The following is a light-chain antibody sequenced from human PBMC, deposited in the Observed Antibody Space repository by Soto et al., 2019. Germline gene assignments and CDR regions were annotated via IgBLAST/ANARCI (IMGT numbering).Light chain of an antibody. V-gene: IGLV2-14*01. CDR1: SSDVGGYNY. CDR2: EVT. CDR3: SSYTSTNTPVV. Sequence: QSALTQPASVSGSPGQTITISCTGTSSDVGGYNYVSWYQQYPGKAPKLLTYEVTNRPSGVSNRFSGSKSGNVASLTISGLQAEDEADYYCSSYTSTNTPVVFGRGTQLTV. J-gene: IGLJ2*01.